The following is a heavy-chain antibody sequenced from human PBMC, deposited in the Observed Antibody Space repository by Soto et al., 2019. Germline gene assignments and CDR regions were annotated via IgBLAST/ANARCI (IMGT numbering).Heavy chain of an antibody. CDR1: GYRFTGYG. Sequence: ASVKVSCKASGYRFTGYGLHWVRQAPGQVLQWIESIKRKSGPTDYARQFQGRVTMTRGISTNDAYLEVRWRRCGEGADDTAVNYCAKADYGGIDYFQYGLYGRRQG. CDR3: AKADYGGIDYFQYGLYG. D-gene: IGHD2-15*01. V-gene: IGHV1-2*02. J-gene: IGHJ6*02. CDR2: IKRKSGPT.